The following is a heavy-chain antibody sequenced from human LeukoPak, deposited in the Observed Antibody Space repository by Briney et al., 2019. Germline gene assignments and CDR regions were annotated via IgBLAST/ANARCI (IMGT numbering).Heavy chain of an antibody. V-gene: IGHV4-34*01. D-gene: IGHD2-21*02. CDR1: GGSFSGYY. J-gene: IGHJ4*02. Sequence: PSETLSLTCAVYGGSFSGYYWSWIRQPPGKGLEWIGEINHSGSTNYNPSLKSRVTISVDKSKSQFSLNLTSVTAADTAVYYCARGDGGDHGFDYWGQGTLVTVSS. CDR2: INHSGST. CDR3: ARGDGGDHGFDY.